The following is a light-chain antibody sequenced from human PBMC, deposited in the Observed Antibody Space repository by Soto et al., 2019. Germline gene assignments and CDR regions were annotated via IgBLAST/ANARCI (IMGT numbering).Light chain of an antibody. J-gene: IGKJ2*01. Sequence: EIVMTQSPATLSVSPGERATLSCRASQSVSSNLAWYQQKPGQAPRLLIYGASTRATGIPARFSGSGSGTESTLTITGLQPDDLGTYYCQHTTDFTFGQGTKVEIK. CDR1: QSVSSN. CDR3: QHTTDFT. V-gene: IGKV3-15*01. CDR2: GAS.